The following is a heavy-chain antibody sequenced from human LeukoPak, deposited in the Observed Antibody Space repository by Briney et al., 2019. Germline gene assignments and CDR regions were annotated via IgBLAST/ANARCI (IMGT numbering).Heavy chain of an antibody. CDR3: ARGRSIFGVVRTAYYFDY. CDR1: GGTFSSYA. CDR2: IIPIFGTA. J-gene: IGHJ4*02. Sequence: SVKVSCKASGGTFSSYAISWVRQAPGQGLEWMGGIIPIFGTANYAQKFQGRVTITADESTSTAYMELSSLRSDDTAVYYCARGRSIFGVVRTAYYFDYWGQGTLVTVSS. V-gene: IGHV1-69*13. D-gene: IGHD3-3*01.